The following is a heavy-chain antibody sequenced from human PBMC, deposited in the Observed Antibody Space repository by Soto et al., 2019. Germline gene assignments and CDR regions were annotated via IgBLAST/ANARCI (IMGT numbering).Heavy chain of an antibody. J-gene: IGHJ4*02. Sequence: QAQRVQSGGEVKKPGASVKVSCRASGYTFTSYGYAWVRQAPGQGLEWMGWISAYNGDTNYAQKFQDRVTLTTDTSTTTAHMELRNLGSDDTAVYYCARSGAYCTSITCLFDSFWGLGTLVPVSS. CDR3: ARSGAYCTSITCLFDSF. CDR2: ISAYNGDT. D-gene: IGHD2-8*01. CDR1: GYTFTSYG. V-gene: IGHV1-18*01.